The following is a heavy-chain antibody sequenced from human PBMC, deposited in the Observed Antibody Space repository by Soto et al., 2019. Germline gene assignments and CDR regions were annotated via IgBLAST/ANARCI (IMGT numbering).Heavy chain of an antibody. J-gene: IGHJ4*02. CDR1: GFTFSDYY. CDR2: ISSSGSTI. Sequence: GGSLRLSCAASGFTFSDYYMSWIRQARGKGLEWVSYISSSGSTIYYADSVKGRFTISRDNAKNSLYLQMNSLRAEDTAVYYCARGYYDSSGYYSSLGYWGQGTLVTVSS. D-gene: IGHD3-22*01. V-gene: IGHV3-11*01. CDR3: ARGYYDSSGYYSSLGY.